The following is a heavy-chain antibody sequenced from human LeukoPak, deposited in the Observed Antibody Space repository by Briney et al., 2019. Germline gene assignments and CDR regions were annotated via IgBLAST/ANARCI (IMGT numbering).Heavy chain of an antibody. D-gene: IGHD1-1*01. CDR2: IKQDGSEK. V-gene: IGHV3-7*01. Sequence: GGSLRLSCAASGFTFSSYWMSWVRQAPGKGLEWVANIKQDGSEKYYVDSVKGRFTISRDNAKNSLYLQMNSLRAEDTAVYYCARVQRYNWNDGGAFDIWGQGTMVTVSS. J-gene: IGHJ3*02. CDR1: GFTFSSYW. CDR3: ARVQRYNWNDGGAFDI.